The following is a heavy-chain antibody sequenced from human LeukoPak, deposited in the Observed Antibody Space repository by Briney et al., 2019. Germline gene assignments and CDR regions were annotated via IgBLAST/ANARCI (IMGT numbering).Heavy chain of an antibody. CDR1: GGSFSGYY. CDR3: ARTYGSGSYQSY. D-gene: IGHD3-10*01. Sequence: SETLSLTCAVYGGSFSGYYWSWIRQPPGKGLEWIGEINHSGSTNYNPSLKSRVTISVDTSMNQFSPKLSSVTAADTAVYYCARTYGSGSYQSYWGQGTLVTVSS. CDR2: INHSGST. J-gene: IGHJ4*02. V-gene: IGHV4-34*01.